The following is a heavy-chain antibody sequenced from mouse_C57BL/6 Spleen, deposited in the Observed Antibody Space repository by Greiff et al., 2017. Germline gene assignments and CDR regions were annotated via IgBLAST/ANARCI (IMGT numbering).Heavy chain of an antibody. V-gene: IGHV1-80*01. CDR2: IYPGDGDT. Sequence: QVQLQQSGAELVKPGASVKISCKASGYAFSSYWMNWVKQRPGKGLEWIGQIYPGDGDTNYNGKFKGKATLTADKSSSTAYMQLSSLTSEDSAVYFCARSGRLRQFDYWGQGTTLTVSS. CDR3: ARSGRLRQFDY. CDR1: GYAFSSYW. J-gene: IGHJ2*01. D-gene: IGHD2-4*01.